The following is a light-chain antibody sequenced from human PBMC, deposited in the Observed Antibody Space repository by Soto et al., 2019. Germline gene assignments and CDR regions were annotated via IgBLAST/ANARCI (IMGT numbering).Light chain of an antibody. Sequence: DIQMTQSPSSLSASVGDRVTITCRASQSISNYLNWYQQKPGKAPKLLISGASSLQSGVPSRFSGSGSGTDFTLSISTLQPEDFATYYCQHYKMYSPWTFGQGTKVDIK. CDR3: QHYKMYSPWT. CDR1: QSISNY. V-gene: IGKV1-39*01. CDR2: GAS. J-gene: IGKJ1*01.